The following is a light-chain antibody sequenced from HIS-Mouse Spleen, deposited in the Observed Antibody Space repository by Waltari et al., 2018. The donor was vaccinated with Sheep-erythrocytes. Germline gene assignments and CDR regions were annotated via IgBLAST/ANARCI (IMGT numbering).Light chain of an antibody. Sequence: QSALTQPASVSGSPGQSITISCTGTSSDVGCYNLFSWYQQHPGKAPKLMIYEGSKRPSGVSNRFSGSKSGNTASLTSSGLQAEDEADYYCCSYAGSSTPWVFGGGTKLTVL. J-gene: IGLJ3*02. V-gene: IGLV2-23*01. CDR3: CSYAGSSTPWV. CDR1: SSDVGCYNL. CDR2: EGS.